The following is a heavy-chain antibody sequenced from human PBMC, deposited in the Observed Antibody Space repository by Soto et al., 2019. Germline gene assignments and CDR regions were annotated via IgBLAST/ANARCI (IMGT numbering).Heavy chain of an antibody. V-gene: IGHV4-34*01. CDR2: INHSGST. Sequence: ISLTCAVYGGSFSGYYWSWIRQPPGKGLEWIGEINHSGSTNYNPSLKSRVTISVDTSKNQFSLKLSSVTAADTAVYYCARSGEYGMDVWGQGTTVTVS. D-gene: IGHD2-15*01. CDR3: ARSGEYGMDV. J-gene: IGHJ6*02. CDR1: GGSFSGYY.